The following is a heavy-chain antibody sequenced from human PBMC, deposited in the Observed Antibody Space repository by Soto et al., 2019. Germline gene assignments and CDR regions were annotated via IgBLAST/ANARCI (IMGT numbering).Heavy chain of an antibody. J-gene: IGHJ5*02. CDR1: GFTFSSYA. CDR3: AKEHLWGSYRAPGNWFDP. CDR2: ISGSGGST. D-gene: IGHD3-16*01. Sequence: PWGSLRLSCAASGFTFSSYAMSWVRQAPGKGLEWVSAISGSGGSTYYADSVKGRFTISRDNSKNTLYLQMNSLRAEDTAVYYCAKEHLWGSYRAPGNWFDPWGQGTLVTVSS. V-gene: IGHV3-23*01.